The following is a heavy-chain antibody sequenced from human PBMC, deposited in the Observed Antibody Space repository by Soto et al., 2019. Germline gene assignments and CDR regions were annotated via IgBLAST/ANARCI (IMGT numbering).Heavy chain of an antibody. CDR3: AHRRLGDTRPDYNGLDV. V-gene: IGHV2-5*01. J-gene: IGHJ6*02. Sequence: QITLKEAGPTLVKPTQTLTLTCTFSGFSLSTTGEGVFWIRQPPGKAPEWLALVHWNDDKRYSPSLRPRLTIRKDTSRNQVVLSLTHLDPVDTGTYYCAHRRLGDTRPDYNGLDVWGQGTTVIVSS. D-gene: IGHD3-3*01. CDR2: VHWNDDK. CDR1: GFSLSTTGEG.